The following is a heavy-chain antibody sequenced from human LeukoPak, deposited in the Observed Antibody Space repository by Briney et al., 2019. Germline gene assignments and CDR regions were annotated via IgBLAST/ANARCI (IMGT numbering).Heavy chain of an antibody. V-gene: IGHV3-15*01. CDR3: TTYSGYYYDNSNYYGLYYFDY. CDR1: GFTFTNAY. CDR2: IRSKADGGTT. J-gene: IGHJ4*02. Sequence: PGGSLRLSCAASGFTFTNAYMSWVRQAPGKGLEWVGRIRSKADGGTTDYAAPVKGRLTISSDDSENTLYLQMNTLKTEDTAVYYCTTYSGYYYDNSNYYGLYYFDYWGQGTLVTVSS. D-gene: IGHD3-22*01.